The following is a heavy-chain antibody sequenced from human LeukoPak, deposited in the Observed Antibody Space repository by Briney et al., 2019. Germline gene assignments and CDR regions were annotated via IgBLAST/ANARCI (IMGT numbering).Heavy chain of an antibody. D-gene: IGHD6-19*01. CDR1: GFTFSDYY. V-gene: IGHV3-23*01. CDR3: AKRRLQWNWFDP. CDR2: ISGSGGST. J-gene: IGHJ5*02. Sequence: PGGSLRLSCAASGFTFSDYYMGWIRQAPGKGLEWVSAISGSGGSTYYADSVKGRFTISRDNSKNTLYLQMNSLRAEDTAVYYCAKRRLQWNWFDPWGQGTLVTVSS.